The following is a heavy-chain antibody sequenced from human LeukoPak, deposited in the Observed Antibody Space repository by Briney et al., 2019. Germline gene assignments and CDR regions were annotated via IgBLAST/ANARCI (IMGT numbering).Heavy chain of an antibody. V-gene: IGHV4-34*08. D-gene: IGHD5-18*01. CDR1: GFTFSSYA. Sequence: PGRSLRLSCAASGFTFSSYAMHWVRQAPGKGLEWIGEINHSGSTNYNPSLKSRVTISVDTSKNQFSLKLSSVTAADTAVYYCAGSRGYSYGYGDYWGQGTLVTVSS. CDR3: AGSRGYSYGYGDY. CDR2: INHSGST. J-gene: IGHJ4*02.